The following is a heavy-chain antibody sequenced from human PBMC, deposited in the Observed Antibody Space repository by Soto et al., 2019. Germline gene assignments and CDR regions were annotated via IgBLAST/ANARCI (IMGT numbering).Heavy chain of an antibody. D-gene: IGHD3-22*01. Sequence: QVQLVESGGGVVQPGRSLRLSCAASGFTFSNSVMHWVRQAPGKGLEWVAIISYDGSNKYYADSVKGRFTISRDNSKNTLYLQMNSLRAEDTAVYYCAKDRNDNYPFYYYYYGMDVWGQGTTVTVSS. CDR3: AKDRNDNYPFYYYYYGMDV. CDR1: GFTFSNSV. J-gene: IGHJ6*02. CDR2: ISYDGSNK. V-gene: IGHV3-30*18.